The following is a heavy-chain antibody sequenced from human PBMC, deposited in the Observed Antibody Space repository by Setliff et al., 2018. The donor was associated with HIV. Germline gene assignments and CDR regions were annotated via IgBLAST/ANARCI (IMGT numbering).Heavy chain of an antibody. J-gene: IGHJ4*02. Sequence: LSLTCTVSGGSISSYYWSWIRQPPGKGLEWISHISSTSKTKYYAESVRGRISVSRDNAKNSLYLEMISLRAEGTAVYYCARDSSSWYEFYFDCWGQGTLVTVSS. V-gene: IGHV3-11*04. CDR3: ARDSSSWYEFYFDC. D-gene: IGHD6-13*01. CDR2: ISSTSKTK. CDR1: GGSISSYY.